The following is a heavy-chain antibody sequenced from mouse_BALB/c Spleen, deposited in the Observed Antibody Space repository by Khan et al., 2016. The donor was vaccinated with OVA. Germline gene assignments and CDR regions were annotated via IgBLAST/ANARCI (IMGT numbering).Heavy chain of an antibody. CDR2: INPHIGET. V-gene: IGHV1-20*02. CDR3: ARKNGSDFDY. D-gene: IGHD1-1*01. Sequence: VQLKQSGPELVKPGASVKISCKASGYSFTGYFMNWVMQSHGKSLEWIGRINPHIGETLSNQKFKGKATLTVDESSRTVHMELRSLASEESAVYYCARKNGSDFDYWGQGTTLTVSS. CDR1: GYSFTGYF. J-gene: IGHJ2*01.